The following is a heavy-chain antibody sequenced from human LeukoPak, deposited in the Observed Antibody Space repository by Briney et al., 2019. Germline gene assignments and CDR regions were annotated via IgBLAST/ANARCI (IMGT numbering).Heavy chain of an antibody. V-gene: IGHV4-59*01. J-gene: IGHJ4*02. Sequence: SETLSLTCTVSGASTSSYYWNWIRQPPGKGLEWIGYIHHSGSTNYKPSLKSRLTISKDTSKNQFSLKLRSVTDAATAVYYCGILSDECDYGPTDFDYWGQGILVTVSS. D-gene: IGHD4-17*01. CDR1: GASTSSYY. CDR3: GILSDECDYGPTDFDY. CDR2: IHHSGST.